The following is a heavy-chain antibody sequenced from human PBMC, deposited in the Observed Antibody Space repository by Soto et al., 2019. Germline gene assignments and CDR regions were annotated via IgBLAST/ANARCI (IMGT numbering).Heavy chain of an antibody. CDR2: VNPSGCHT. CDR3: ARGGHVVVVTAALDF. Sequence: QVQLVQSGAEVKKPGASVKVSCKASGDTFTDYYIHWVRQAPGQGLERMGTVNPSGCHTTYAQHLLGRITMTGDTSNSTLYMELTSLTSEDTAVYYCARGGHVVVVTAALDFWSQETLIPVS. D-gene: IGHD2-21*02. CDR1: GDTFTDYY. J-gene: IGHJ4*02. V-gene: IGHV1-46*01.